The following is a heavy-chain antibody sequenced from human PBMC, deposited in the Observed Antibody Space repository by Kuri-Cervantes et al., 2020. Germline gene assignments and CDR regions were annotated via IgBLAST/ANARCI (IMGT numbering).Heavy chain of an antibody. D-gene: IGHD1-26*01. V-gene: IGHV3-7*03. CDR2: IKQDGSEK. J-gene: IGHJ4*02. Sequence: GGSLRLSCAASGFTFSSYSMNWVRQAPGKGLEWVANIKQDGSEKYYVDSVKGRFTISRDNAKNSLYLQMNSLRAEDTALYYCAKDRGWELLSGFDYWGQGTLVTVSS. CDR1: GFTFSSYS. CDR3: AKDRGWELLSGFDY.